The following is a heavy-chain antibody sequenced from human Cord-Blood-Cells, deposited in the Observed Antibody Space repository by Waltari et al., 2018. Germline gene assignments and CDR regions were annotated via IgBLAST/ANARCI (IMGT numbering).Heavy chain of an antibody. V-gene: IGHV5-51*01. CDR2: IYPGDADT. D-gene: IGHD6-6*01. CDR1: GYSFTSYW. Sequence: EVQLVQSGAEVKKPGESLKISCKGSGYSFTSYWIGWVRQMPGKGLEWMGIIYPGDADTRNSPSFQGQGTISADKSISTAYLQWSSLKASDTAMYYCARRPGRRQLGHYYYYYMDVWGKGTTVTVSS. CDR3: ARRPGRRQLGHYYYYYMDV. J-gene: IGHJ6*03.